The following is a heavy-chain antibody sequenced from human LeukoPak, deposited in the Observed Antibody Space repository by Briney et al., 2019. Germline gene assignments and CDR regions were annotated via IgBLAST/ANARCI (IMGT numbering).Heavy chain of an antibody. J-gene: IGHJ6*03. V-gene: IGHV4-4*07. D-gene: IGHD2-15*01. CDR3: ARDSKSGSRFYYYYYYMDV. CDR2: IYTNGST. Sequence: SETLSLTCTVSGGSINSYYWSWIRQPAGKGLEWIGRIYTNGSTNYNPSLKSRVTMSVDTSKNQFSLKLNSVTAADTAVYYCARDSKSGSRFYYYYYYMDVWGKGTTVTISS. CDR1: GGSINSYY.